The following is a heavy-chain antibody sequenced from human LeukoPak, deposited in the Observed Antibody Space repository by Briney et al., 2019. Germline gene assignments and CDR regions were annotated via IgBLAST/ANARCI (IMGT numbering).Heavy chain of an antibody. Sequence: PSETLSLTCTVSGASMSSFYWTWIRQPPGKGLEWIGLICDNGTTYYNPSLKSRVTISVDTSNNQFSLKLRSVTAADTAVYYCARGESFYYYYMDVWGKGTTVTVSS. J-gene: IGHJ6*03. CDR2: ICDNGTT. CDR1: GASMSSFY. V-gene: IGHV4-59*01. CDR3: ARGESFYYYYMDV.